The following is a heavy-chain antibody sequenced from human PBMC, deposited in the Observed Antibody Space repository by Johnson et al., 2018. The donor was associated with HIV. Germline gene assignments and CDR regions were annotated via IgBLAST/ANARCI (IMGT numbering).Heavy chain of an antibody. CDR2: IYSGGST. CDR1: GFTFSDYY. CDR3: AILPDYYDSSGYYHDDAFDI. V-gene: IGHV3-66*01. J-gene: IGHJ3*02. D-gene: IGHD3-22*01. Sequence: VQLVESGGGLVKPGGSLRLSCAVSGFTFSDYYMSWIRQAPGKGLEWVSVIYSGGSTYYADSVKGRFTISRDNSKNTLYLQMNSLRAEDTAVYYCAILPDYYDSSGYYHDDAFDIWGQGTMVTVSS.